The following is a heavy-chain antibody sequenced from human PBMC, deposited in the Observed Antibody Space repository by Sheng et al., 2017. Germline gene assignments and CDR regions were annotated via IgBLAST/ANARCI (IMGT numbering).Heavy chain of an antibody. J-gene: IGHJ5*02. Sequence: EVQLVESGGGLVQPGGSLRLSCEASGFTFSAHYMDWVRQAPGKGLEVVARIQTXTDGYITQYAXSVRGRFTISRDDSQNSLSLAMNSLKTEDTAVYHCADSWKFSSWGQGTLVHV. CDR2: IQTXTDGYIT. D-gene: IGHD1-1*01. CDR3: ADSWKFSS. V-gene: IGHV3-72*01. CDR1: GFTFSAHY.